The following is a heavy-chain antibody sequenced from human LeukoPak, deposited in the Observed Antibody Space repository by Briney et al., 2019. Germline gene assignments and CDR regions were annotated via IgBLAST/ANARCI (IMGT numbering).Heavy chain of an antibody. V-gene: IGHV3-33*01. Sequence: PGGSLRLSCAASGFTFSSYGMHWVRQAPGKGLEWVAVIWYDGSNKYYADSVKGRFTISRDNSKNTLYLQMNSLRAEDTAVYYCARGGYGDYGMTSGAKGPRSPSP. CDR1: GFTFSSYG. D-gene: IGHD4-17*01. CDR3: ARGGYGDYGMTS. CDR2: IWYDGSNK. J-gene: IGHJ6*02.